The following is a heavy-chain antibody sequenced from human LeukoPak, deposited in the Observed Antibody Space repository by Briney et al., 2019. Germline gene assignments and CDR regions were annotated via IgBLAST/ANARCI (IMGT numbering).Heavy chain of an antibody. V-gene: IGHV1-24*01. CDR2: FDPEDGET. Sequence: GASVKVSCKASGYTFTGYYMHWVRQAPGKGLERMGGFDPEDGETIYAQKFQGRVTMTEDTSTDTAYMELSSLRSEDTAVYYCATDRVEDSGIGYWGQGTLVTVSS. J-gene: IGHJ4*02. D-gene: IGHD3-10*01. CDR1: GYTFTGYY. CDR3: ATDRVEDSGIGY.